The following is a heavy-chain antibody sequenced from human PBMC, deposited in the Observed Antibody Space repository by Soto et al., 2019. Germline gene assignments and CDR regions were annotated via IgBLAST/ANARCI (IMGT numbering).Heavy chain of an antibody. CDR2: ISSNGGST. V-gene: IGHV3-64D*06. CDR3: VKDGRAARLDY. D-gene: IGHD6-6*01. Sequence: GGSLSLSCSASGFTFSSYAMHWVRQAPGKGLEYVSAISSNGGSTYYAASVKGRFTISRDNSKNTLYLKMSSLRAEDTAVYYCVKDGRAARLDYWGQGTLVTVSS. CDR1: GFTFSSYA. J-gene: IGHJ4*02.